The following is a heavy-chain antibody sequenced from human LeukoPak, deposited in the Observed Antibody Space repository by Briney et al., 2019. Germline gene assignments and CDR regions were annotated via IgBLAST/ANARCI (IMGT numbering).Heavy chain of an antibody. D-gene: IGHD6-19*01. V-gene: IGHV3-9*01. Sequence: GGSLRLSCAASGFTFDDYAMHWVRQAPGKGLEWVSGISWNSGSIGYADSVKGRFTISRDNAKNSLYLQMNSLRAEDTALYYCAKSPASIAVAGTGFDYWGQGTLVTVSS. J-gene: IGHJ4*02. CDR2: ISWNSGSI. CDR3: AKSPASIAVAGTGFDY. CDR1: GFTFDDYA.